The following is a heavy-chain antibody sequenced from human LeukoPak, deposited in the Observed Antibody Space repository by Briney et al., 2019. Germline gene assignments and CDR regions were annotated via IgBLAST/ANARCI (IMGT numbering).Heavy chain of an antibody. CDR2: FDPEDGET. CDR1: GYTFTEAS. V-gene: IGHV1-24*01. Sequence: ASVKVSCKVSGYTFTEASMHSVRQAPGKGLEWMGGFDPEDGETIYAQKFQGRVTMTEDTSTDTAYMELSSLRSEDTAVYCCATGTNPPYDFCSGWSYYYYMDVWGKGTTVTVSS. D-gene: IGHD3-3*01. J-gene: IGHJ6*03. CDR3: ATGTNPPYDFCSGWSYYYYMDV.